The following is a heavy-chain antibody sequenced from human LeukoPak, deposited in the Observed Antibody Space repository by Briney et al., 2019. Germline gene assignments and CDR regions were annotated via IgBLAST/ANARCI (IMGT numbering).Heavy chain of an antibody. Sequence: GGSLRLSCVASGFRFSSHWMSWVRHSPGKGLEWVANINEDGGTKYYRDFAKGRFTISRDNAQNSLYLQINSLRAEDTAVYYCAELGITMIGGVWGKGTTVTISS. CDR1: GFRFSSHW. J-gene: IGHJ6*04. CDR2: INEDGGTK. D-gene: IGHD3-10*02. V-gene: IGHV3-7*01. CDR3: AELGITMIGGV.